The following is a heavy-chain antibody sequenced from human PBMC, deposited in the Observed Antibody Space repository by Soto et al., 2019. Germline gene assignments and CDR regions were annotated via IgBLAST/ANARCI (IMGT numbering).Heavy chain of an antibody. V-gene: IGHV3-33*01. CDR3: ARNVDYCSAGRCYQDC. J-gene: IGHJ4*02. CDR1: GFTFSSYG. Sequence: QVQLVESGGGVVQPGRSLRLSCAASGFTFSSYGMHWVRQAPGKGLEWVALISYDGVNKYYADSVKGRFTISRDNSRNAFYLQMNSLRAEDTAVYYCARNVDYCSAGRCYQDCWGQGSLVTVSS. D-gene: IGHD2-15*01. CDR2: ISYDGVNK.